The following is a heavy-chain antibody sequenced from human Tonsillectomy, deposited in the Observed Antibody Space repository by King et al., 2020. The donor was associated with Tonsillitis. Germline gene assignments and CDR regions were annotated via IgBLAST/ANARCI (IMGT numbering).Heavy chain of an antibody. CDR2: IVSNDEK. D-gene: IGHD5-24*01. CDR3: ARTEGEMSTTFDY. J-gene: IGHJ4*02. V-gene: IGHV2-26*01. CDR1: GFSLSDVRMG. Sequence: TLQESGPVLVKPTETLTLTCTVSGFSLSDVRMGVSWIRQPPGKALEWLAHIVSNDEKSYSPSLRTRLTISKDTSKSQVVLNMSNMDPVDTATYYCARTEGEMSTTFDYWGQGTLVTVSS.